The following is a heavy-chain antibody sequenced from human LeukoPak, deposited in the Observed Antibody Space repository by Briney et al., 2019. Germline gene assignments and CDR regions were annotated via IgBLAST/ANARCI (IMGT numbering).Heavy chain of an antibody. CDR1: GGPFSGYY. Sequence: SETLSLTCAVYGGPFSGYYWSWIRQPPGKGLEWIGEINHSGSTNYNPSLKSRVTISVDTSKNQFSLKLSSVTAADTAVYYCARSISYYYYYMDVWGKGTTVTVSS. V-gene: IGHV4-34*01. J-gene: IGHJ6*03. CDR3: ARSISYYYYYMDV. CDR2: INHSGST.